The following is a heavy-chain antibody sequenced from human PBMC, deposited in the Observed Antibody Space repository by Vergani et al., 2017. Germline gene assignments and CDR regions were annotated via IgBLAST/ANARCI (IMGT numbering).Heavy chain of an antibody. CDR3: ARRNRDGYKIFDY. Sequence: EVQLVESGGGLVQPGGSLRLSCAASGFTFSSHSMNWVRQAPGKGLEWVSYISSSGSTIYYADSVKGRFTISRDNAKNSLYLQMNSLRAEDTAVYYCARRNRDGYKIFDYWGQGTLVTVSS. J-gene: IGHJ4*02. CDR1: GFTFSSHS. D-gene: IGHD5-24*01. V-gene: IGHV3-48*04. CDR2: ISSSGSTI.